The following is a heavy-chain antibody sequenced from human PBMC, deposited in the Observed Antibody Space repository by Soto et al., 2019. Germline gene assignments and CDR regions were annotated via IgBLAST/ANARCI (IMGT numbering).Heavy chain of an antibody. CDR1: GYRFSSYW. Sequence: GESLKISCKGPGYRFSSYWIAWVRQMPGKGLEWMGIIYPGDSDTRYSPSFEGQVTISADKPNSTAYLQWSSLKASDTAMYYCARQGSNGAYYYYGMDVWGQGTTVTVSS. V-gene: IGHV5-51*01. CDR2: IYPGDSDT. D-gene: IGHD3-16*01. CDR3: ARQGSNGAYYYYGMDV. J-gene: IGHJ6*02.